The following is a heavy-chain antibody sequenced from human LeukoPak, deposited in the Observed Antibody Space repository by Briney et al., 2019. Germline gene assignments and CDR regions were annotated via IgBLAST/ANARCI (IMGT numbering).Heavy chain of an antibody. CDR2: MNPNSGNT. D-gene: IGHD3-22*01. V-gene: IGHV1-8*01. Sequence: ASVKVSCKASRYTFTSYDINWVRQAAGQGLEWMGWMNPNSGNTGYAQKFQGRVTMTRDTSISTAYMELRSLRSDDTAVYYCARGRDYDSSGSDNWFDPWGQGTLVTVSS. CDR1: RYTFTSYD. J-gene: IGHJ5*02. CDR3: ARGRDYDSSGSDNWFDP.